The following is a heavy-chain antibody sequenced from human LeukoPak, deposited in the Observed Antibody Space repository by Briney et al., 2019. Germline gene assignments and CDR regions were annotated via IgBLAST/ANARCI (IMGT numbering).Heavy chain of an antibody. CDR1: GYTFTSYG. CDR2: ISIFNGNP. CDR3: ARITYDFWSGYYMPDDP. Sequence: ASVKVSCXASGYTFTSYGISWVRQAPGQGLEWMGWISIFNGNPGYALKLRGRVTRTTDTCTSTAYLQPRGVRSDDTAVCYVARITYDFWSGYYMPDDPWGQGTLVTVSS. J-gene: IGHJ5*02. V-gene: IGHV1-18*01. D-gene: IGHD3-3*01.